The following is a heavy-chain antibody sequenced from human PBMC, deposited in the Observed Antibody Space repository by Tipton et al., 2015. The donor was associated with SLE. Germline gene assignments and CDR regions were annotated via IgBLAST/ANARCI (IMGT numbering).Heavy chain of an antibody. D-gene: IGHD3-3*01. V-gene: IGHV3-7*01. CDR2: IKQDGGEK. J-gene: IGHJ6*02. Sequence: SLRLSCAASGFSFSSYWMTWVRQAPGKGLEWVATIKQDGGEKHYLDSVRGRFTISRDNAKNSLYLQMNSLRAEDTAVYYCARIKAVLRFSAAYEMDVWGQGTTVTVSS. CDR1: GFSFSSYW. CDR3: ARIKAVLRFSAAYEMDV.